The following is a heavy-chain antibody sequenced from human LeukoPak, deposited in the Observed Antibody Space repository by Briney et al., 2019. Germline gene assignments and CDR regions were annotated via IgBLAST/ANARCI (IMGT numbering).Heavy chain of an antibody. V-gene: IGHV1-46*01. J-gene: IGHJ5*02. CDR1: GYTFTSYY. CDR2: INPSGGST. CDR3: ARVSTMIVAQGWFDP. Sequence: ASVKVSCKASGYTFTSYYMDCVRQAPGQGLEWMGIINPSGGSTSYAQTFQGRVTMTRDTSTSTVYMELSSLRSEDTAVYYCARVSTMIVAQGWFDPWGQGTLVTVSS. D-gene: IGHD3-22*01.